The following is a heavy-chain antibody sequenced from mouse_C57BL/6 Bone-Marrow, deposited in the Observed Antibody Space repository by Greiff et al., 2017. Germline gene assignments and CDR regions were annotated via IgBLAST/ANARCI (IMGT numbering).Heavy chain of an antibody. J-gene: IGHJ1*03. Sequence: EVKLVESGGGLVQSGRSLRLSCATSGFTFSDFYMEWVRQAPGKGLEWIAASRNKANDYTTEYSASVKGRFIVSRDNSQSILYLQMNALRAEDTAIYYCARDADYGNSRDWYFDVWGTGTTVTVSS. V-gene: IGHV7-1*01. CDR2: SRNKANDYTT. CDR3: ARDADYGNSRDWYFDV. D-gene: IGHD2-1*01. CDR1: GFTFSDFY.